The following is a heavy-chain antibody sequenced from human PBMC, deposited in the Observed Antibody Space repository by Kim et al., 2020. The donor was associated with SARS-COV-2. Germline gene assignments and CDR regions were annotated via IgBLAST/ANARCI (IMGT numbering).Heavy chain of an antibody. D-gene: IGHD3-10*01. Sequence: GGSLRLSCAASGFTFSSYAMSWVRQAPGKGLEWVSAISGSGGSTYYADSVKGRFTISRDNSKNTLYLQMNSLRAEDTAVYYCAKPKAPQFGELLSDWYFDLWGRGTLLTVSS. V-gene: IGHV3-23*01. CDR2: ISGSGGST. J-gene: IGHJ2*01. CDR1: GFTFSSYA. CDR3: AKPKAPQFGELLSDWYFDL.